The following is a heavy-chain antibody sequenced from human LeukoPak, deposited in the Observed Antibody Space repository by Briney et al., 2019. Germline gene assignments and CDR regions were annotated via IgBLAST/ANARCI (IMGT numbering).Heavy chain of an antibody. V-gene: IGHV3-21*01. J-gene: IGHJ4*02. D-gene: IGHD2-2*01. Sequence: GGSLRLSCAASGFAFSSYSMNWVRQAPGKGLEWVSSISSSSSYIYYADSVKGRFTISRDNAKNSLYLQMNSLRAEDTAVYYCAKGLQLPAGMGYWGQGTLVTVSS. CDR3: AKGLQLPAGMGY. CDR1: GFAFSSYS. CDR2: ISSSSSYI.